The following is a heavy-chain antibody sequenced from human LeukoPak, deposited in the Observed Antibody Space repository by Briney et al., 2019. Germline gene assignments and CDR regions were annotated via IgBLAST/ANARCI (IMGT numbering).Heavy chain of an antibody. CDR3: ARLYSGYDYDYYYYYMDV. D-gene: IGHD5-12*01. CDR1: GGSFSGYY. CDR2: INHSGST. V-gene: IGHV4-34*01. J-gene: IGHJ6*03. Sequence: SETLSLTCAVYGGSFSGYYWSWIRQPPGKGLEWIGEINHSGSTNYNPSLKSRVTISVDTSKNQFSLKLGSVTAADTAVYYCARLYSGYDYDYYYYYMDVWGKGTTVTISS.